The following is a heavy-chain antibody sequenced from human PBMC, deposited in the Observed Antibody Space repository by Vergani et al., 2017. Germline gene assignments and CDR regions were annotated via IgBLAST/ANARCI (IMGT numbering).Heavy chain of an antibody. V-gene: IGHV3-23*01. CDR1: GFSFSGNA. CDR2: MGSDGNT. J-gene: IGHJ4*02. Sequence: EVQLLESGGGLVQPGGSLGLSCADSGFSFSGNAMSWVRQAPGKGLKWVSVMGSDGNTHYTDSVKGRFTISRDNSKNTVYLQMNSLRAEDTAIYYCAKDILRWAFDFWGQGTLVTVSS. CDR3: AKDILRWAFDF. D-gene: IGHD4-23*01.